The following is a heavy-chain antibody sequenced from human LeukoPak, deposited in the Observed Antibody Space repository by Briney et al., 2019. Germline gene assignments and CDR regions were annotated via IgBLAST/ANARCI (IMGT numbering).Heavy chain of an antibody. Sequence: SETLSLTCTVSGDSITNNYWTWMRQPPGKGAEWIGQISDNGSTNYNPSLKSRVTMAIDASKNELSLKLTSVTAPDSAVYYCARGSGYYVYWGQGTLVTVSS. CDR2: ISDNGST. J-gene: IGHJ4*02. CDR3: ARGSGYYVY. D-gene: IGHD3-3*01. V-gene: IGHV4-59*01. CDR1: GDSITNNY.